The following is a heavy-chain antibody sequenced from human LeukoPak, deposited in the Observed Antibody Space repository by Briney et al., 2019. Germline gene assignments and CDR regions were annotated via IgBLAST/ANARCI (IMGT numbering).Heavy chain of an antibody. J-gene: IGHJ6*03. CDR3: GSSSTSRYYYYYMDV. CDR2: VVPFFNTP. CDR1: GGSFRNYA. V-gene: IGHV1-69*13. Sequence: SVKVSCKASGGSFRNYAISWVRQAPGQGPEWMGGVVPFFNTPNYAQKFQGRVTITADESTSTAYMELSSLRSVDTGVCYCGSSSTSRYYYYYMDVWGKGTTVTVSS. D-gene: IGHD2-2*01.